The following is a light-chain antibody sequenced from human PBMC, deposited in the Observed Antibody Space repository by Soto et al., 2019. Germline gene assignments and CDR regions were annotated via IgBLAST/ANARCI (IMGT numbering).Light chain of an antibody. CDR3: QQSYSTPFIT. J-gene: IGKJ5*01. V-gene: IGKV1-39*01. CDR1: QSISSY. Sequence: DIQMTQSQSSVSASVGDRVTITCRASQSISSYLNWYQQKPGKAPKLLIYAASSLQSGVPSRFSGSGSGTDFTLTISSLQPEDFATYYCQQSYSTPFITFGQGTRLEIK. CDR2: AAS.